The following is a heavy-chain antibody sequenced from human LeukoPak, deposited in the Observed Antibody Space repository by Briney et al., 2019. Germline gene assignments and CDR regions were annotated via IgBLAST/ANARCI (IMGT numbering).Heavy chain of an antibody. J-gene: IGHJ4*02. CDR2: TYYRSKWYI. CDR3: ARFREVAIDS. V-gene: IGHV6-1*01. D-gene: IGHD5-12*01. Sequence: SQTLSLTCAISGDSVSSNNAAWNWIRQSPSRGLEWLGRTYYRSKWYITYALSVKSRITINPDSSKNQFSLHLKSVTPEDTAVYYCARFREVAIDSWGQGTLVTVSS. CDR1: GDSVSSNNAA.